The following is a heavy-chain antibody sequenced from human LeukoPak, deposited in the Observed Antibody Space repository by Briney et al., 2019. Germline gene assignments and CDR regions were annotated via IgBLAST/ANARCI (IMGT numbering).Heavy chain of an antibody. V-gene: IGHV4-39*01. Sequence: PSETLSLTCTVSGGSLSSSSYYWGWIRQPPGEGMEWIGSNYYSGSTYYNPSLKSRVTISVDTSKNQFSLKLSSVTAADSVVYYGARLRDGSTEGWGQGTLVTVPS. CDR2: NYYSGST. CDR1: GGSLSSSSYY. CDR3: ARLRDGSTEG. J-gene: IGHJ4*02. D-gene: IGHD5-24*01.